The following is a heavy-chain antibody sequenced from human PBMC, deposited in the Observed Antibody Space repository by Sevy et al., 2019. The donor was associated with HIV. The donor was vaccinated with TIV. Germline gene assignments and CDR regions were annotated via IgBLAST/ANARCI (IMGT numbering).Heavy chain of an antibody. D-gene: IGHD1-7*01. CDR1: GFTFDTYA. J-gene: IGHJ4*02. Sequence: GGSLRLSCAASGFTFDTYAMHWVRQAPGKGLELVSGINWIGAATGYADSVKGRFTISRDNAKNSLFLNMNGLRPEDTAFYYCAKDMSRGGTGTGLDYWGQGTLVTVSS. CDR3: AKDMSRGGTGTGLDY. V-gene: IGHV3-9*01. CDR2: INWIGAAT.